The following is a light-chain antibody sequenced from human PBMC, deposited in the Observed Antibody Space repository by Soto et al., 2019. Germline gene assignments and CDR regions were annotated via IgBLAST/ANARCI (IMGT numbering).Light chain of an antibody. J-gene: IGKJ1*01. CDR2: GAS. Sequence: EIVMTQSPATLSVSPGERATLSCRASQSVSTNLAWYQQKPGEAPRLLIYGASTRATGIPARFSGSGSGTEFTLTISSLQSGDFAVYYCHQYNNWPPWTFGQGTNVDI. V-gene: IGKV3-15*01. CDR3: HQYNNWPPWT. CDR1: QSVSTN.